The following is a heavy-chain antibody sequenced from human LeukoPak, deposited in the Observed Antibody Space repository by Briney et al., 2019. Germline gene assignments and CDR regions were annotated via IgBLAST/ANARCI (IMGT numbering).Heavy chain of an antibody. CDR3: ARGWKAVGFRYWFDP. CDR1: GGSISSYY. CDR2: IYTSGST. V-gene: IGHV4-4*07. Sequence: SETLSLTCTVSGGSISSYYWSWIRQPAGKGLEWIGRIYTSGSTNYNPSLKSRVTMSVDTSKNQFSLKLSSVTAADTAVYYCARGWKAVGFRYWFDPWGQGTLVTVSS. J-gene: IGHJ5*02. D-gene: IGHD1-1*01.